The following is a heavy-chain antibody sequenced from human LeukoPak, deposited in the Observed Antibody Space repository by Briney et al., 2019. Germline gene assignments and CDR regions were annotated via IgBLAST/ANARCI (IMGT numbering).Heavy chain of an antibody. J-gene: IGHJ4*02. Sequence: GGSLRLSCAASGFTISSSWMSWVRQAPGKGLEWVANIKKDGSEKIYVDSVKGRFTISRDNAKESLYLQMNSLRAEDTAVYYCAKWRTGDSYGYEYWGQGNLVTVSS. V-gene: IGHV3-7*01. CDR3: AKWRTGDSYGYEY. D-gene: IGHD5-18*01. CDR2: IKKDGSEK. CDR1: GFTISSSW.